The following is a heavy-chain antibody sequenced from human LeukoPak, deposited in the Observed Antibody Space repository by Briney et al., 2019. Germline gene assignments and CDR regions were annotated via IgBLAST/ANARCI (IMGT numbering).Heavy chain of an antibody. J-gene: IGHJ4*02. CDR2: TYYRSKWYN. D-gene: IGHD1-1*01. Sequence: SQTLSLTCVISGDSVSSNSASWKWIRQPPSRGLAWLGRTYYRSKWYNDYAVSVKSRITINPDTSKNQFSLQLDSVTPEYSAVYYCARGSGEFDYWGQGTLVTVSS. CDR1: GDSVSSNSAS. V-gene: IGHV6-1*01. CDR3: ARGSGEFDY.